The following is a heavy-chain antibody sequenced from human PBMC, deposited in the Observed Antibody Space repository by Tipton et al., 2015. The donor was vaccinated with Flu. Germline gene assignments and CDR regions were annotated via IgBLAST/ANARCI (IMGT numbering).Heavy chain of an antibody. Sequence: SLRLSCAASGITFSSYAMSWVRQAPGKGLQYVSAISSNGDNTYYADSVKGRFTISRDNSKNTLYLQMGSLRADDMALYYCARGMNTGLVDVWGQGTTVTVSS. V-gene: IGHV3-64*02. CDR1: GITFSSYA. D-gene: IGHD1-14*01. CDR2: ISSNGDNT. J-gene: IGHJ6*02. CDR3: ARGMNTGLVDV.